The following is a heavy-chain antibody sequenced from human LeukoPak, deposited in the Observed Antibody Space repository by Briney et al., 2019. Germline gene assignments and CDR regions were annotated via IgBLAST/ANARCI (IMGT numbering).Heavy chain of an antibody. Sequence: SETLSLTCTVSGGSISSGDYYWSWIRQPPGKGLEWIGYIYYSGNTYYNPSLKSRVTISVDTSKNQFSLKLSSVTAADTAVYYCARDTMYCSGGSCNDTFDIWGQGTMVTVSS. CDR3: ARDTMYCSGGSCNDTFDI. V-gene: IGHV4-30-4*01. D-gene: IGHD2-15*01. J-gene: IGHJ3*02. CDR1: GGSISSGDYY. CDR2: IYYSGNT.